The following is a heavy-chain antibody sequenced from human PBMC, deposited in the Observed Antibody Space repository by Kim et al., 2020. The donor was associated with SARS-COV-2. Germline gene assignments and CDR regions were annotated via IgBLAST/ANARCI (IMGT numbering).Heavy chain of an antibody. J-gene: IGHJ5*02. CDR2: VSSYQSNA. CDR3: ARDLYAYGPGIYSHYL. Sequence: ASVKVSCKASTYTFTSYGISWVRQAPGQGLEWMGWVSSYQSNAIYAQNLQGRVTMTTDTSTSTVYMELRSLRSDDTAVYYCARDLYAYGPGIYSHYLWGPGTLVTVPS. CDR1: TYTFTSYG. D-gene: IGHD2-21*01. V-gene: IGHV1-18*01.